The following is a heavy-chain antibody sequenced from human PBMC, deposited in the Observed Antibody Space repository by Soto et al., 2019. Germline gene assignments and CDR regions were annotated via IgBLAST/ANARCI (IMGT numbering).Heavy chain of an antibody. Sequence: QLQLQESGPGLVKPSETLSLTCTVSGGSISSSSYYWGWIRQPPGKGLEWIGSIYYSGSTYYNPTLKSRVTISVETSKNQFSLKLSSVTAADTAVYYCASHAVHSSGFTDYWGQGTLVTVSS. D-gene: IGHD6-19*01. CDR2: IYYSGST. V-gene: IGHV4-39*01. CDR3: ASHAVHSSGFTDY. J-gene: IGHJ4*02. CDR1: GGSISSSSYY.